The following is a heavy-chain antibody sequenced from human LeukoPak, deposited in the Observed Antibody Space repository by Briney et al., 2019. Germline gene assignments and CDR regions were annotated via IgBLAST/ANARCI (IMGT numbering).Heavy chain of an antibody. D-gene: IGHD1-26*01. J-gene: IGHJ4*02. CDR1: RGTFSNYA. Sequence: GASVKVSCKASRGTFSNYAISWVRQAPGQGLEWMGGINPIFGTTNYAQKFQGRVTITADKSTSTAYMELSSLRSEDTAVYYCARLSGNYYGGFYFDYWGQGTLVTVSS. CDR3: ARLSGNYYGGFYFDY. CDR2: INPIFGTT. V-gene: IGHV1-69*06.